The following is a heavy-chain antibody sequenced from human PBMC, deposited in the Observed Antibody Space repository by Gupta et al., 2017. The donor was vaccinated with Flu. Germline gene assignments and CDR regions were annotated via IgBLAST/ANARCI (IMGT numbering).Heavy chain of an antibody. D-gene: IGHD1-26*01. CDR2: ISWNSGSI. CDR3: AKDIGAGKWELETGFDY. V-gene: IGHV3-9*01. CDR1: GFTFDDYA. J-gene: IGHJ4*02. Sequence: EVQLVESGGGLVQPGRSLRLSCAASGFTFDDYAMHWVRQAPGKGLEWVSGISWNSGSIGYADSVKGRVTISRDNAKNSLYLQMNSLRAEDTALYYCAKDIGAGKWELETGFDYWGQGTLVTVSS.